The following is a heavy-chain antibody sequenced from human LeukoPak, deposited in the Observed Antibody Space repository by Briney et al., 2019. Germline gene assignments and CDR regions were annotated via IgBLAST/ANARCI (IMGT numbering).Heavy chain of an antibody. CDR2: IYHSGYA. J-gene: IGHJ4*02. V-gene: IGHV4-59*08. CDR1: GGSVSSNY. D-gene: IGHD4-17*01. Sequence: AETLSLTCSVSGGSVSSNYWAWLRQPPGKGPEWIGYIYHSGYAKYNPSFKSRVTMSVDTSKSQFSLQLTSVTAADTAVYYCARHNIASDGARLFDFWGRGTLVAVSS. CDR3: ARHNIASDGARLFDF.